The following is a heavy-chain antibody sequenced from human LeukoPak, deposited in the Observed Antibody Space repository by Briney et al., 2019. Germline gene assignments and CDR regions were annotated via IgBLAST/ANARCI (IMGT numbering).Heavy chain of an antibody. D-gene: IGHD3-10*02. J-gene: IGHJ4*02. CDR1: GFNFDRYT. CDR3: AKELDTMFFDY. CDR2: AGWAGGTT. V-gene: IGHV3-43*01. Sequence: GGPLRLSCATSGFNFDRYTIHWVRQAPGKGLEWVSLAGWAGGTTFYSDSVRGRFTISRDSGRKSVYLQMNSLTTDDTAFYFCAKELDTMFFDYWGQGALVTVSS.